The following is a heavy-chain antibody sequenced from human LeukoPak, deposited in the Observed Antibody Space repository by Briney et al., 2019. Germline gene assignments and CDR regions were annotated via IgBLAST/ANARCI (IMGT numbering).Heavy chain of an antibody. Sequence: PGGSLRLSCAASGFTVSSNYMNWVRQAPGKGLEWVSYISSNDNTIYYADSTKGRFTISRDNAKNSLYLQMNSLRAEDTAVYYCATSWRGYWGQGTLVTVSA. V-gene: IGHV3-48*03. CDR1: GFTVSSNY. J-gene: IGHJ4*02. CDR3: ATSWRGY. CDR2: ISSNDNTI.